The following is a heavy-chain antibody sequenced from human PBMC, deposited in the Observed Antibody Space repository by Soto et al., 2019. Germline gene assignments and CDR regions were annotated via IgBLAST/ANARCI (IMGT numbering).Heavy chain of an antibody. Sequence: EVQLVESGGGLLQPGGSLRLSCAVSGSTFSNEWMHWVRQAPGKGLVWVSHINSDGSSTNYADFVKGRFTIARDNAKNTVYLQMNSMRAEETAVYYCARERSYRLDGWGQGTTVTVS. CDR3: ARERSYRLDG. CDR1: GSTFSNEW. J-gene: IGHJ6*02. CDR2: INSDGSST. V-gene: IGHV3-74*01. D-gene: IGHD4-4*01.